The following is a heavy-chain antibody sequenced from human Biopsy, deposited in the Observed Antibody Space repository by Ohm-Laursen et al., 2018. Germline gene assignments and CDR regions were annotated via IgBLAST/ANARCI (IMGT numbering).Heavy chain of an antibody. V-gene: IGHV4-59*08. J-gene: IGHJ4*02. D-gene: IGHD3/OR15-3a*01. CDR2: IYYSGST. CDR1: GVYISDYY. CDR3: ASRGLVMASDYYFDD. Sequence: SKTLSLTCRVSGVYISDYYWSWIRQPPGRGLEWVGSIYYSGSTNYNPSLKSRVTISADTSKSQLSLHLTSVTAADTAVYYCASRGLVMASDYYFDDWGQGTLVTVSS.